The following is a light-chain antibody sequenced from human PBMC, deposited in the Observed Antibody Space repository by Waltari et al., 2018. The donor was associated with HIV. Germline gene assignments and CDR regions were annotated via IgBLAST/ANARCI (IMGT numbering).Light chain of an antibody. CDR2: AAS. CDR3: QQYGSSPPTWT. Sequence: ETVMTQSPATLSASPGDTVTLSCTASQSIDDKLAWYQQKPGQSPRLLFYAASTGATGVPGRFSGSGSGTQFTLTISRLEPEDFAVYYCQQYGSSPPTWTFGQGTKVEIK. V-gene: IGKV3-15*01. J-gene: IGKJ1*01. CDR1: QSIDDK.